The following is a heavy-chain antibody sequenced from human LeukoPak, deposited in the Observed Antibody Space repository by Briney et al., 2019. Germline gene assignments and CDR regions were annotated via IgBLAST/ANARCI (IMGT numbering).Heavy chain of an antibody. D-gene: IGHD1-26*01. CDR3: AKEWELTY. V-gene: IGHV3-23*01. CDR1: GFTFNSYA. Sequence: GGSLRLSCAASGFTFNSYALSWVRQAPGKGLEWVSAISGSGDSTYYADSVRGRFTISRDISKNTLYLQMNSLRAEDTAMYHCAKEWELTYWGQGTLVTVSS. J-gene: IGHJ4*02. CDR2: ISGSGDST.